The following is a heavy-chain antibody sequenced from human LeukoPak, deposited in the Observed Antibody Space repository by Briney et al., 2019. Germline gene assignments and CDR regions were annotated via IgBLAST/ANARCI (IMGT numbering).Heavy chain of an antibody. CDR2: IDPSDSYT. J-gene: IGHJ6*02. CDR3: ASQLLWFGELSGYYYYGMDV. D-gene: IGHD3-10*01. CDR1: GYSFTNYW. Sequence: KHGESLKISCKGSGYSFTNYWISWVRQMPGKGLEWMGRIDPSDSYTNYSPSFQGHVTISADKSISTAYLQWSSLEASDTAMYYCASQLLWFGELSGYYYYGMDVWGQGTTVTVSS. V-gene: IGHV5-10-1*01.